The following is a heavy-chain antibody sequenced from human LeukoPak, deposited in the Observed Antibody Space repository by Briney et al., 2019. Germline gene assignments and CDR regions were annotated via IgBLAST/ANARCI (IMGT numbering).Heavy chain of an antibody. CDR2: ISGSGGST. CDR3: AKDRDITIFGVVITLDY. Sequence: TGGSLRLSCAASGFTFSSYAMSWVRQAPGKGLEWASAISGSGGSTYYADSVKGRFTISRDNSKNTLYLQMNSLRAEDTAVYYCAKDRDITIFGVVITLDYWGQGTLVTVSS. D-gene: IGHD3-3*01. V-gene: IGHV3-23*01. J-gene: IGHJ4*02. CDR1: GFTFSSYA.